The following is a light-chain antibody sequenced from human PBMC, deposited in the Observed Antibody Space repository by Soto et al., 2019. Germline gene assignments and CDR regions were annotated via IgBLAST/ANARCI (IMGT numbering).Light chain of an antibody. V-gene: IGLV2-11*01. CDR1: SSDVGGYNY. J-gene: IGLJ1*01. CDR3: CSYAGNYYV. CDR2: DVS. Sequence: QSALTQPRSVSGSPGQSVTISCTGTSSDVGGYNYVSWYQQHPGKAPKLMIYDVSKRPSGVPDRFSGSKSGNTASLTISGLQAEDDADYYCCSYAGNYYVFGTGTKSPS.